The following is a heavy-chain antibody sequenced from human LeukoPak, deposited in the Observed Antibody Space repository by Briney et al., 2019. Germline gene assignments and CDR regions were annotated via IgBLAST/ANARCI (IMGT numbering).Heavy chain of an antibody. J-gene: IGHJ5*01. D-gene: IGHD2-2*02. V-gene: IGHV3-23*01. CDR3: AKGGRDCTATTCYTQNNYFDS. Sequence: PGGSLRLSCAASGFTFSSNAMTWVRQAPGKGLEWVSGISGGRSSYTYYADSVKGRFTISRDNSKNTLYLQMNSLRAEDTAVYYCAKGGRDCTATTCYTQNNYFDSWGQGTLVTVSS. CDR2: ISGGRSSYT. CDR1: GFTFSSNA.